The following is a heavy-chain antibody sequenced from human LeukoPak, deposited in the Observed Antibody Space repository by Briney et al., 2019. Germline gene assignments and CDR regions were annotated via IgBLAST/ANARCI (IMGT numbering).Heavy chain of an antibody. V-gene: IGHV4-59*12. CDR3: ARDNKKKYFDY. J-gene: IGHJ4*02. Sequence: PSETLSLTCAVSGGSISSYYWSWIRQPPGKGLEWIGYIYYSGSTYYNPSLKSRVNISVDTSKNQFSLKLSSVTAADTAVYYCARDNKKKYFDYWRQGTLVSVSS. CDR2: IYYSGST. CDR1: GGSISSYY. D-gene: IGHD2/OR15-2a*01.